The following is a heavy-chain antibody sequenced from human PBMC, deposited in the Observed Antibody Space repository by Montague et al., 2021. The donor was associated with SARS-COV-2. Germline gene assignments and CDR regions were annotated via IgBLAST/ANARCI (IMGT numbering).Heavy chain of an antibody. J-gene: IGHJ4*02. CDR2: ISGSGGTT. D-gene: IGHD3-3*01. Sequence: SLRLSCAASGFTFSSYAMSWVRQAPGKGLEWVSAISGSGGTTYYADSVKGRFTISRDNSKNTLYLQMNSLRAEDTAVYYCAKGDRSGYYQVEVWGQGTLVTVSS. CDR3: AKGDRSGYYQVEV. CDR1: GFTFSSYA. V-gene: IGHV3-23*01.